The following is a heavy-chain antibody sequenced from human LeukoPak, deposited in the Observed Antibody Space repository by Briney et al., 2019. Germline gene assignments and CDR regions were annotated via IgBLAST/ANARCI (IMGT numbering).Heavy chain of an antibody. J-gene: IGHJ6*02. V-gene: IGHV4-31*03. CDR1: GGSISSGGYY. CDR3: ARDSVVVPSSGMDV. D-gene: IGHD2-2*01. Sequence: PSETLSLTCTVSGGSISSGGYYWSWIRQHPGKGLEWIGYIYYSGSTYYNPSLKSRVTISVDTSKNQFSLKLSSVTAADTAVYYCARDSVVVPSSGMDVWGQGTTVTVSS. CDR2: IYYSGST.